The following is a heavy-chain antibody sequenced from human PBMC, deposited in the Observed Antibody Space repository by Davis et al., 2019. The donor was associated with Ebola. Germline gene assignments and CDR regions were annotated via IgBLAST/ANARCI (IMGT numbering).Heavy chain of an antibody. CDR3: ARDSIGGYRLFDY. Sequence: PGGSLRLSCAASGFTFSSYGMHWVRQAPGKGLEWVAVISYDGSNKYYADSVKGRFTISRDNAKNSLYLQMNSLRDEDTAVYYCARDSIGGYRLFDYWGQGTLVTVSS. J-gene: IGHJ4*02. CDR1: GFTFSSYG. V-gene: IGHV3-30*03. CDR2: ISYDGSNK. D-gene: IGHD2/OR15-2a*01.